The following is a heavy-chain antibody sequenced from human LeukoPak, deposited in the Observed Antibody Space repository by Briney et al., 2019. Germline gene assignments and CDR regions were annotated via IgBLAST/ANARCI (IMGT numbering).Heavy chain of an antibody. CDR3: ARDFEAHDLRPIGY. D-gene: IGHD3-3*01. J-gene: IGHJ4*02. CDR2: ITHDGDTT. CDR1: GFTFSSCG. Sequence: GRSLRLSCAASGFTFSSCGMHWVRQAPGKGLEWVAVITHDGDTTYFEDSVKGRFTISRDTSKSTLYLQMNSLGAEDTAVYYCARDFEAHDLRPIGYRGQGTLVTVSS. V-gene: IGHV3-30*03.